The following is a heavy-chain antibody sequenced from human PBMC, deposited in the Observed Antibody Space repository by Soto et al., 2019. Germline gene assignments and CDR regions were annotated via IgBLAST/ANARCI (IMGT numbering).Heavy chain of an antibody. CDR3: AGGGSVL. V-gene: IGHV3-7*01. Sequence: EVQLVESGGGLVQPGGSLRLSCAASGFAFRSYWMSWVRQAPGKGLEWVADIKQDGSEKYYVDSVKGRFTISRDNAKNSLYLQMNSLRAEDTAVYYCAGGGSVLWGQGTLVTVSS. J-gene: IGHJ4*02. D-gene: IGHD3-16*01. CDR2: IKQDGSEK. CDR1: GFAFRSYW.